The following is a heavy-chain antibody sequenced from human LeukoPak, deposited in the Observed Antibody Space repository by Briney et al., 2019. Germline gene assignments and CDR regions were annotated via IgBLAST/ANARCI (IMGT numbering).Heavy chain of an antibody. D-gene: IGHD3-10*01. CDR3: ARDYYGSGSSNWFGP. Sequence: SETLSLTCTVSGGSISSYYWSWIRQPPGKGLEWIGYIYYSGSTNYNPSLKSRVTISVDTSKNQFSLKLSSVTAADTAVYYCARDYYGSGSSNWFGPWGQGTLVTVSS. V-gene: IGHV4-59*01. CDR1: GGSISSYY. J-gene: IGHJ5*02. CDR2: IYYSGST.